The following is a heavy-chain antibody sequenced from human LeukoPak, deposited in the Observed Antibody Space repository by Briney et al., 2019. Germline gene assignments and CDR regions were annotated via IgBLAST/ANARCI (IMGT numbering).Heavy chain of an antibody. J-gene: IGHJ4*02. CDR1: GGPFSGYY. CDR2: INQSGNT. CDR3: AIGYPYYDLWSAEG. V-gene: IGHV4-34*01. D-gene: IGHD3-3*01. Sequence: SETLSLTCAVYGGPFSGYYWSWIRQPPGKGLEWIGEINQSGNTNYNPSLNSRVTISVDTSKNQFSLKLSSVTAADTAVYYCAIGYPYYDLWSAEGWGQGTLVTVSS.